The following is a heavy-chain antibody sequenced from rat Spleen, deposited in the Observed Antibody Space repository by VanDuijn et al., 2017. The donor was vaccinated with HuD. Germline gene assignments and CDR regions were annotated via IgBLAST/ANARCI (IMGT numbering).Heavy chain of an antibody. D-gene: IGHD1-10*01. CDR2: ISTGGGGT. CDR3: ARHDNNYWYFDF. V-gene: IGHV5S13*01. J-gene: IGHJ1*01. CDR1: GFTFSNYD. Sequence: EVQLVESGGGLVQPGRSLKLSCAASGFTFSNYDMAWVRQAPTKGLEWVAYISTGGGGTYYRDSVKGRFTISRDNARSTQYLQMDSLRSEDTATYYCARHDNNYWYFDFWGPGTMVTVSS.